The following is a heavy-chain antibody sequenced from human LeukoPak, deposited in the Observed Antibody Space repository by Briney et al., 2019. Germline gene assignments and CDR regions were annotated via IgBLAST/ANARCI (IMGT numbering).Heavy chain of an antibody. CDR1: GGSFSGYY. J-gene: IGHJ6*03. V-gene: IGHV4-34*01. CDR3: ARGRYDIYGIAGRRGYYYYMAV. D-gene: IGHD6-6*01. CDR2: INHSGST. Sequence: PSETLSLTCAVNGGSFSGYYWSWIRQPPGKGLEWIGEINHSGSTNYNPSLKSRVTISVDTSKNQFSLKLSSVTAADRAVYYCARGRYDIYGIAGRRGYYYYMAVWGKGTTVTVSS.